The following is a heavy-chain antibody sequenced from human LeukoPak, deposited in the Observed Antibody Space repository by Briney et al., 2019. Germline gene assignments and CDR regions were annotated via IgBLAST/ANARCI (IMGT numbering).Heavy chain of an antibody. V-gene: IGHV3-74*01. Sequence: QAGGSLRLSCAASGFTFSNSWMHWVRQAPGKGLVWVSRIYSDGSITNYADSVKGRFTISRDSAKNTLYLQLNSLRAEDTAVYYCARGGNYYFDYWGQGTLVTVSS. D-gene: IGHD1-7*01. CDR1: GFTFSNSW. CDR2: IYSDGSIT. CDR3: ARGGNYYFDY. J-gene: IGHJ4*02.